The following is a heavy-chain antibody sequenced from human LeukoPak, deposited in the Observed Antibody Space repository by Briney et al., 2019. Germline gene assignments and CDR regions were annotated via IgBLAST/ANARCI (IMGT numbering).Heavy chain of an antibody. CDR2: INSDGSST. CDR3: AREHYSSSCPGY. CDR1: GFTFSSYW. Sequence: GGSLRLSCAASGFTFSSYWMHWVRQAPGKGLVWVSRINSDGSSTNYADSVKGRFTISRDNAKNTLYLQMNGLRAENTAVYYCAREHYSSSCPGYWGQGTLVTVSS. V-gene: IGHV3-74*01. D-gene: IGHD6-13*01. J-gene: IGHJ4*02.